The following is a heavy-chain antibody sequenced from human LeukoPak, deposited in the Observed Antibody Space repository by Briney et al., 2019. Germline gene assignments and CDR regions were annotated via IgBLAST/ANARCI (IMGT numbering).Heavy chain of an antibody. V-gene: IGHV3-30-3*01. D-gene: IGHD3-22*01. CDR3: ARGKYNTMIVVVW. Sequence: GRSLRLSCAASGFTFSSYAMHWVRQAPGKGLEWVAVISYDGSNKYYADSVKGRFTISRDNSKNTLYLQMNSLRAEDTAVYYCARGKYNTMIVVVWWGQGTLVTVSS. CDR1: GFTFSSYA. J-gene: IGHJ4*02. CDR2: ISYDGSNK.